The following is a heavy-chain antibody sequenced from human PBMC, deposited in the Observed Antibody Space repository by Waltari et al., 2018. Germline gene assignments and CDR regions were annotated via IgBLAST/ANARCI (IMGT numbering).Heavy chain of an antibody. CDR2: IYYSGST. Sequence: QVQLQESGPGLVKPSETLSLTCTVSGGSISSYYWSWLRQPPGKGLEWIGYIYYSGSTNYNPSLKSRVTISVDTSKNQFSLKLSSVTAADTAVYYCARQKGIVGAIIDYWGQGTLVTVSS. D-gene: IGHD1-26*01. CDR1: GGSISSYY. J-gene: IGHJ4*02. CDR3: ARQKGIVGAIIDY. V-gene: IGHV4-59*01.